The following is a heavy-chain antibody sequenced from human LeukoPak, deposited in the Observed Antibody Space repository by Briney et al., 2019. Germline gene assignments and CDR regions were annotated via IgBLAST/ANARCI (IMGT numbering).Heavy chain of an antibody. V-gene: IGHV5-51*01. D-gene: IGHD6-13*01. CDR1: GYRFSDYW. J-gene: IGHJ3*02. CDR2: IYPSDSHN. Sequence: GESLKISCEGCGYRFSDYWIGWVRQMGGKGLEWVGVIYPSDSHNKYSPSFQGQVTISADKSINTAHLQWSSLKASDPAMYYCARHGTPAAAGSVFDIWGQGTMVTVSS. CDR3: ARHGTPAAAGSVFDI.